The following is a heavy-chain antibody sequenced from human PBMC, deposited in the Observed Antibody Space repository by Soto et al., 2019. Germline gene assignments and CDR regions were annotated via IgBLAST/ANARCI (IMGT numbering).Heavy chain of an antibody. CDR2: INNDGSQT. Sequence: EVQLVESGGGLVQPGGSLRLSCVVSGFTFSGYWMYWVRQVPGKGLVWVSRINNDGSQTNYADSVRCRFTIHRDNAKNTLYLQMNSLRAEDTAVYYCPRAVYGVFEDGLDIWGQGTMVIVSS. CDR3: PRAVYGVFEDGLDI. V-gene: IGHV3-74*01. CDR1: GFTFSGYW. D-gene: IGHD4-17*01. J-gene: IGHJ3*02.